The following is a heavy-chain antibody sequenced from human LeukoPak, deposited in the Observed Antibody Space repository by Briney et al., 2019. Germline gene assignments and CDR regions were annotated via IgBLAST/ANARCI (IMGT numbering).Heavy chain of an antibody. CDR2: ISAYNGNT. V-gene: IGHV1-18*01. Sequence: GASVKVSCKASGYTFTSYGISWVRQAPGQGLEWMGWISAYNGNTNYAQKLQGRVTMTTDTSTSTAYMELRSLRSDDTAVYYCARDAIPYYDFWSGLLGGYDYYYYYMDAWGKGTTVTVSS. D-gene: IGHD3-3*01. J-gene: IGHJ6*03. CDR1: GYTFTSYG. CDR3: ARDAIPYYDFWSGLLGGYDYYYYYMDA.